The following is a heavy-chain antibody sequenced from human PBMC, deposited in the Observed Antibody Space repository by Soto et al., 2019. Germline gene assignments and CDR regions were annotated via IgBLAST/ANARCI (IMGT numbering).Heavy chain of an antibody. CDR1: GSPSITSG. D-gene: IGHD6-6*01. J-gene: IGHJ4*02. V-gene: IGHV3-33*01. CDR3: ARGYGSTSPYFDF. Sequence: PGGSLRPPCAAPGSPSITSGMPGYRKSPGKGLEWVAVIWDDGSNKYYADSVKGRYTISRDNSKDTLYLHMYRLRIEDTAVYYCARGYGSTSPYFDFWGQGTLVTVSS. CDR2: IWDDGSNK.